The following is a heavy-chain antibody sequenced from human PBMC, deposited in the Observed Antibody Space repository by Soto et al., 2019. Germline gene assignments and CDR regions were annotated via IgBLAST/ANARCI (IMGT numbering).Heavy chain of an antibody. J-gene: IGHJ4*02. CDR2: IYYSGST. CDR3: ARVVVGWIQLWRWFDY. D-gene: IGHD5-18*01. V-gene: IGHV4-61*01. CDR1: GGSVSSGSYY. Sequence: SETLSLTCTVSGGSVSSGSYYWSWIRQPPGKGLEWIGYIYYSGSTNYNPSLKSRVTISVDTSKNQFSLKLSSVTAADTAVYYCARVVVGWIQLWRWFDYWGQGTLVTVSS.